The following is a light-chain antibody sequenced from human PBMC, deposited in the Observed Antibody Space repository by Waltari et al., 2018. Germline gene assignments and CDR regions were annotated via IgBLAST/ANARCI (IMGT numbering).Light chain of an antibody. CDR2: DDS. CDR3: QVWDSSSDHPV. CDR1: NIGSKS. V-gene: IGLV3-21*03. Sequence: SYVLTQPPSVSVAPGKTARITCGGNNIGSKSVHWYQQKPGQAPVLVVYDDSDRPYGIPARFFGSNSGNTATLTISRVEAGDEADYYCQVWDSSSDHPVFGGGTKLTGL. J-gene: IGLJ3*02.